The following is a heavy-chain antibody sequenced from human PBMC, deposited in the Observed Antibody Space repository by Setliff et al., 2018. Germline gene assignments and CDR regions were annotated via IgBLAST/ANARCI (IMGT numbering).Heavy chain of an antibody. J-gene: IGHJ3*02. CDR2: ISPYNGNT. CDR1: GYTFTGYG. CDR3: ALTTLSLCSGGNCPNALDI. V-gene: IGHV1-18*01. Sequence: ASVKVSCKASGYTFTGYGVSWVRQAPGQGLEWVGWISPYNGNTYYAPKFQGRFIMTADTSTTTAYVELRSLRSDDTAIYFCALTTLSLCSGGNCPNALDIWGQGTLVTVSS. D-gene: IGHD2-15*01.